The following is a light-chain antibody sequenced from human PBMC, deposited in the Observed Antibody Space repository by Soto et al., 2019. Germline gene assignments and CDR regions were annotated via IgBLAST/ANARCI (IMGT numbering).Light chain of an antibody. V-gene: IGKV3-20*01. CDR3: QQYGNSLLYT. CDR2: GAT. J-gene: IGKJ2*01. Sequence: EIVLTQSPGTLSLSPGERATLSCRATQSVDSRYLAWYQQKPGQAPRLLIYGATRRATGIPDRFSGSASGADFTLTISRVEPEDFVLYYCQQYGNSLLYTFGQGTKLELK. CDR1: QSVDSRY.